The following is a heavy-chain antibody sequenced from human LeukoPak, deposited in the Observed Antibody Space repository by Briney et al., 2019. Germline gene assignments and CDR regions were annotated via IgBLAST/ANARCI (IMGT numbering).Heavy chain of an antibody. V-gene: IGHV3-48*01. CDR1: GFTFSTYS. CDR2: ISYTNII. D-gene: IGHD3-10*01. CDR3: ARDRWFGELLQNDAFDI. J-gene: IGHJ3*02. Sequence: GGSLRLSCAASGFTFSTYSMNWVRQAPGKGLEWVSYISYTNIIYYADSVKGRFTISRDNAKNSLYLQMNSLRAEDTAVYYCARDRWFGELLQNDAFDIWGQGTMVTVSS.